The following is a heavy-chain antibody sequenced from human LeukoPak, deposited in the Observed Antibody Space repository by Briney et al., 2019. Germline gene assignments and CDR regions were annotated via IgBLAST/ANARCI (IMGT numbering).Heavy chain of an antibody. CDR3: ATKYYDILTGYSY. V-gene: IGHV3-23*01. J-gene: IGHJ4*02. Sequence: PGGSLRLSCAASGFTFSDYYMSWIRQAPGKGLEWVSAISGSGGSTYYADSVKGRFTISRDNSKNTLYLQMNSLRAEDTAVYYCATKYYDILTGYSYWGQGTLVTVSS. CDR2: ISGSGGST. CDR1: GFTFSDYY. D-gene: IGHD3-9*01.